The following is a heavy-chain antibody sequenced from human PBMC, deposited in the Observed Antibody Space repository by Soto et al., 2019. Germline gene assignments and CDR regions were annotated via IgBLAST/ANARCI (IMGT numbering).Heavy chain of an antibody. CDR1: GFTFSEYS. CDR2: ISSDGDIT. D-gene: IGHD3-9*01. V-gene: IGHV3-64D*06. J-gene: IGHJ5*02. Sequence: GSLRLSCSASGFTFSEYSMHWVRQAPGKGLQYVSTISSDGDITYYADSVKGRFTISRDNSKNTLYLQMNSLRPEDTAVYYCVKVSTFYDILAGYYSTNFFDPWGQGTLVTVSS. CDR3: VKVSTFYDILAGYYSTNFFDP.